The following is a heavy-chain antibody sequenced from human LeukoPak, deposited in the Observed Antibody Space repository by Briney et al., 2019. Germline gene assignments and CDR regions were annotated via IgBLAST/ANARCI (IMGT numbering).Heavy chain of an antibody. CDR3: ANYDYVWGSYREPIFDY. Sequence: PSETLSLTCTVSGGSISSYYWSWVRQPPGKGLEWVGYIYYSGSTNYNPSLKSRVTISVDTSKNQFSLKLSSVTAAGTAVYYCANYDYVWGSYREPIFDYWGQGTLVTVSS. CDR2: IYYSGST. J-gene: IGHJ4*02. D-gene: IGHD3-16*02. CDR1: GGSISSYY. V-gene: IGHV4-59*01.